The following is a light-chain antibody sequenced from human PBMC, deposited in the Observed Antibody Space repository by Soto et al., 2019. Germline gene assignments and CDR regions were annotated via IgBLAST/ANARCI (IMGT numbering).Light chain of an antibody. CDR2: GNS. V-gene: IGLV1-40*01. CDR1: SSNIGARYD. J-gene: IGLJ3*02. CDR3: QSYDTSLSGWV. Sequence: QPVLTQPPSVSGAPGQWVTIACTGSSSNIGARYDVHWYQQLPGTVPKLLIYGNSNRPSGVPDRFTGSKSGTSASLAITGLQAEDEADYYCQSYDTSLSGWVFGGGTKLTVL.